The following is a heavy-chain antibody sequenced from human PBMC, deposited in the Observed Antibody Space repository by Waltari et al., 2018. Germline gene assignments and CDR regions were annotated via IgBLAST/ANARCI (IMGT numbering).Heavy chain of an antibody. CDR2: IIPIFGTA. Sequence: QVQLVQSGAEVKKPGSSVKVSCKASGGTFSSYAISWVRQAPGKGLGWMGGIIPIFGTANYAQKFQGRVTMTTDESTSTAYMELSSLRSEDTAVYYCARMVSNYDSSGYYYNNYFDYWGQGTLVTVSS. J-gene: IGHJ4*02. V-gene: IGHV1-69*05. CDR1: GGTFSSYA. CDR3: ARMVSNYDSSGYYYNNYFDY. D-gene: IGHD3-22*01.